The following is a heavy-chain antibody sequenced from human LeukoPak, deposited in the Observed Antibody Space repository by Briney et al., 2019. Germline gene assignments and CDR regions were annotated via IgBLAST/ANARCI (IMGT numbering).Heavy chain of an antibody. D-gene: IGHD2-2*01. CDR2: IRNYSDNT. J-gene: IGHJ5*02. Sequence: GASVKVSCKASGYTFTSYGISWVRQAPGQGLEWMGWIRNYSDNTNYAQKFQGRVTMTTDTSTSTAYMDLRSLRSDDTAVYYCTRELGYCSRTSSRTEWFDPSGEGTLVSVSS. CDR3: TRELGYCSRTSSRTEWFDP. V-gene: IGHV1-18*01. CDR1: GYTFTSYG.